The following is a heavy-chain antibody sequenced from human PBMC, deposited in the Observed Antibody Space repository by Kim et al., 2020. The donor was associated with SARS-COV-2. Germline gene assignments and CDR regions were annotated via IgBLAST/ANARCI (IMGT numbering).Heavy chain of an antibody. CDR1: GYTFTSYG. V-gene: IGHV1-18*01. CDR3: ASWGREWLRHYYGMDV. CDR2: ISAYNGNT. Sequence: ASVKVSCKASGYTFTSYGISWVRQAPGQGLEWMGWISAYNGNTNYAQKLQGRVTMTTDTSTSTAYMELRSLRSDDTAVYYCASWGREWLRHYYGMDVWGQGTTVTVSS. J-gene: IGHJ6*02. D-gene: IGHD5-12*01.